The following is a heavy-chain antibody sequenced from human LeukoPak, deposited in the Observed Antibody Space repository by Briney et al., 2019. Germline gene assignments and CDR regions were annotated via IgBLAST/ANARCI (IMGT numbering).Heavy chain of an antibody. D-gene: IGHD3-9*01. V-gene: IGHV4-61*08. CDR3: ARVTGYTIEDYFDY. J-gene: IGHJ4*02. Sequence: SETLSLTCLASGASSSSADHYWTWIRQPPGKGLEWVGYIYYSGSTNYNPSLKSRVTILVDTSKNQFSLKLRSVTAADTAVYYCARVTGYTIEDYFDYWGQRTLVTVSS. CDR2: IYYSGST. CDR1: GASSSSADHY.